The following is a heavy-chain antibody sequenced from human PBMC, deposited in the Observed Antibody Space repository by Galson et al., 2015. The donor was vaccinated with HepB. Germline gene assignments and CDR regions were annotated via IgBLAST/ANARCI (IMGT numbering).Heavy chain of an antibody. CDR2: ISSSGTYT. Sequence: SLRLSCAASGFTFSDYYMSWIRQAPGKGLEWVSYISSSGTYTNYAASVKGRFTLSRDNAKKSLYLQINSLRAEDTAVYYCARVPDADNGDYSHFDYWGQGTLVTVSS. CDR1: GFTFSDYY. V-gene: IGHV3-11*06. J-gene: IGHJ4*02. D-gene: IGHD4-17*01. CDR3: ARVPDADNGDYSHFDY.